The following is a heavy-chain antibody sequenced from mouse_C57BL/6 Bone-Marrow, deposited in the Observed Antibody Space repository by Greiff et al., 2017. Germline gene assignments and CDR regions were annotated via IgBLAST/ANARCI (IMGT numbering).Heavy chain of an antibody. J-gene: IGHJ4*01. CDR3: ARTRDGYFSYAMDY. V-gene: IGHV1-26*01. Sequence: VQLQQSGPELVKPGASVKISCKASGYTFTDYYMNWVKQSHGKSLEWIGDINPNNGGTSYNQKFKGKATLTVDKSSRTAYMELRSLTSSDSAVYYCARTRDGYFSYAMDYWGQGTSVTVSS. CDR1: GYTFTDYY. CDR2: INPNNGGT. D-gene: IGHD2-3*01.